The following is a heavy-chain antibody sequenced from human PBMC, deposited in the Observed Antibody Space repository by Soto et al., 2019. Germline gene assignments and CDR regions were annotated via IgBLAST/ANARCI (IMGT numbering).Heavy chain of an antibody. D-gene: IGHD4-17*01. J-gene: IGHJ6*02. CDR3: ATPGYGDPDYYYYGMDV. Sequence: ASVKVSCKVSGYTLTELSMHWVRQAPGKGLEWMGGFDPEDGETIYAQKFQGRVTMPEDTSTDTAYMELSSLRSEDTAVYYCATPGYGDPDYYYYGMDVWGQGTTVTVSS. CDR1: GYTLTELS. V-gene: IGHV1-24*01. CDR2: FDPEDGET.